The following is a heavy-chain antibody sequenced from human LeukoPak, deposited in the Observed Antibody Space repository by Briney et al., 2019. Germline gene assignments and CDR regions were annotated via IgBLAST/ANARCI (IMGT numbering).Heavy chain of an antibody. V-gene: IGHV3-30*02. CDR2: IRFDGSEK. CDR1: GFTFSTSV. CDR3: AKQGLVPATAGD. Sequence: GGSLRLSCAASGFTFSTSVMHWARQAPGKGLEWLSFIRFDGSEKYYADSVKARFSISRDNSMNTLYLQMNSLRPEDTAVYYCAKQGLVPATAGDWGQGTLVTVSS. D-gene: IGHD2-2*01. J-gene: IGHJ4*02.